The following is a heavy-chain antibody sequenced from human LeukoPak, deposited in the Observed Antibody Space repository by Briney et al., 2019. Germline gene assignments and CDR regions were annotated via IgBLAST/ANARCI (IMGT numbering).Heavy chain of an antibody. CDR3: ARVLGDYVWGSYELYFDY. Sequence: IFATATYAQKFQGRVTITTDESTTTAYMELSSLRSEDTAVYYCARVLGDYVWGSYELYFDYWGQGTLVTVSS. V-gene: IGHV1-69*05. D-gene: IGHD3-16*01. J-gene: IGHJ4*02. CDR2: IFATA.